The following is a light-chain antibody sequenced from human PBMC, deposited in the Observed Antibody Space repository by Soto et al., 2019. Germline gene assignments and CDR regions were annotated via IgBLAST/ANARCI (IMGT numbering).Light chain of an antibody. Sequence: QSVLTQPPSASGTPGQTIAISCSGGSSNIGSHTVNWYQQLPGTAPSHLIYSNTHRPSGVPDRFSGSKSGTTAALAITGLQSDSEGDYYCATWDDSLDGVVFGGGTKLTVL. CDR3: ATWDDSLDGVV. CDR2: SNT. CDR1: SSNIGSHT. V-gene: IGLV1-44*01. J-gene: IGLJ2*01.